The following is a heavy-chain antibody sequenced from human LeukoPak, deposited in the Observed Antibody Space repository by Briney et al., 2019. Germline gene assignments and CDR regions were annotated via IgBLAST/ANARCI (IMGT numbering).Heavy chain of an antibody. D-gene: IGHD5-18*01. CDR1: GYTFTGYY. CDR2: INPNSGGT. J-gene: IGHJ6*03. V-gene: IGHV1-2*02. CDR3: ARGDSPPYYYMDV. Sequence: ASVKVSCKASGYTFTGYYMHWVRQAPGQGREGMGWINPNSGGTNYAQKFQGRVTMTRDTSISTAYMELSRLRSDDPAVYYCARGDSPPYYYMDVWGKGTTVTVSS.